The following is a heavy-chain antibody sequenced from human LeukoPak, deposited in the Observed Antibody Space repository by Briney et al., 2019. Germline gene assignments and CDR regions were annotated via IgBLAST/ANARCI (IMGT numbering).Heavy chain of an antibody. CDR1: GVSISKYY. V-gene: IGHV4-59*08. CDR3: ARWSGSVTARNYYCYMDV. J-gene: IGHJ6*03. CDR2: IYYTGST. Sequence: SETLSLTCTVSGVSISKYYWSWIRQPPGKELEWIGYIYYTGSTNYNPSLKSRVTISVDEFTNQFSLKLNSVTAADTAVYYCARWSGSVTARNYYCYMDVWGEGTTVTVSS. D-gene: IGHD6-6*01.